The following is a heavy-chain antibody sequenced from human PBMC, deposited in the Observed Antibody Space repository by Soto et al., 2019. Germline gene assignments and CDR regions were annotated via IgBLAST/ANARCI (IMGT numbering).Heavy chain of an antibody. J-gene: IGHJ4*02. CDR3: AREPLAHSYFDF. CDR1: GGSVSSHY. V-gene: IGHV4-4*07. Sequence: SETLSLTCTVSGGSVSSHYWSWIRQPAGKGLEWLGRLYNAERTSYNPSLKGRVTMSMDTSNNQFSLKLTSVTAADMAVYFCAREPLAHSYFDFWGQGTLVTVSS. CDR2: LYNAERT.